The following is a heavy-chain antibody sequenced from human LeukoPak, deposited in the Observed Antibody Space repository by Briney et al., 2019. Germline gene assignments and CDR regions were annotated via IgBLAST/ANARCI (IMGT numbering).Heavy chain of an antibody. Sequence: GASVKVSCKASGYTFTSYGISWVRQAPGQGLEWMGWISAYNGNTNYAQKLQGRVTMTTDTSTSTAYMELRSLRSDDTAVYYCARDKCSSTSCTNYYYYGMDVWGQGTTVTVSS. D-gene: IGHD2-2*01. J-gene: IGHJ6*02. CDR3: ARDKCSSTSCTNYYYYGMDV. V-gene: IGHV1-18*01. CDR1: GYTFTSYG. CDR2: ISAYNGNT.